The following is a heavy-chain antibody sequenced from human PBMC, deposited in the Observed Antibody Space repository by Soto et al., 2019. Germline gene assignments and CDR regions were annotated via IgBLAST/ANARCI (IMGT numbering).Heavy chain of an antibody. CDR3: ARTTPFGELSYDPYYYYGMDV. CDR1: GFTFSRYD. Sequence: GGSLRLSCAASGFTFSRYDMHWVRQATGKGLEWVSAIGTAGDTYYPGSVKGRFTISRENAKNSLYLQMNSLRAEDTAVYYCARTTPFGELSYDPYYYYGMDVWGQGTTVTVSS. CDR2: IGTAGDT. D-gene: IGHD3-10*01. V-gene: IGHV3-13*01. J-gene: IGHJ6*02.